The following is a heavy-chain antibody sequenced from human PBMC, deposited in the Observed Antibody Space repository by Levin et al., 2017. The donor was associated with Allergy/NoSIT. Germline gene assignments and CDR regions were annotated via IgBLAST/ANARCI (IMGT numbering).Heavy chain of an antibody. CDR1: GYSFSNYW. CDR2: VYPGDSDT. D-gene: IGHD3-9*01. Sequence: PGESLKISCKGSGYSFSNYWIGWLRQMPGKGLEWMGIVYPGDSDTRYSPSFQGQVTISADKSISTAYLQWSGLKASDTAMYYCASLTYYNILTGSTTSAFDIWGQGTLVTVSS. J-gene: IGHJ3*02. V-gene: IGHV5-51*01. CDR3: ASLTYYNILTGSTTSAFDI.